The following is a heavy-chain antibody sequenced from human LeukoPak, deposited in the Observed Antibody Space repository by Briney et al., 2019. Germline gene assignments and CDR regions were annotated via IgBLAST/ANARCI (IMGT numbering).Heavy chain of an antibody. J-gene: IGHJ5*02. CDR1: GGSISSSSYY. Sequence: PSETLSLTCTVSGGSISSSSYYWGWIRQPPGKGLEWIGSIYYSGSTYYNPSLKSRVTISVDTSKNQFSLKLSSVTAADTAVYYCARDRGMGYCSSTSCWNWFDPWGQGTLVTVSS. D-gene: IGHD2-2*01. V-gene: IGHV4-39*02. CDR3: ARDRGMGYCSSTSCWNWFDP. CDR2: IYYSGST.